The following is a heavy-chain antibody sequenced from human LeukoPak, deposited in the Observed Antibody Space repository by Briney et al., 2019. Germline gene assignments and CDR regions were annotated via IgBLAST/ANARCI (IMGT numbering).Heavy chain of an antibody. J-gene: IGHJ4*02. CDR1: GFTFSSYS. CDR2: ISGSGGST. Sequence: PGGSLRLSCAASGFTFSSYSMNWVRQAPGKGLEWVSAISGSGGSTYYADSVKGRFTISRDNSKNTLYLQMNSLRAEDTAVYYCAKDHTMIVVVFYFDYWGQGTLVTVSS. V-gene: IGHV3-23*01. CDR3: AKDHTMIVVVFYFDY. D-gene: IGHD3-22*01.